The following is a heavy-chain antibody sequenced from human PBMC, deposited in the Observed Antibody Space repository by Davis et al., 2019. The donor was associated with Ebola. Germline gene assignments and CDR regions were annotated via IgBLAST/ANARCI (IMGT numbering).Heavy chain of an antibody. CDR2: ISAYNGNT. Sequence: AASVKVSCKASAYTFTSYGISWVRQAPGQGLEWMGWISAYNGNTNYAQKLQGRVTMTTDTSTSTAYMELRSLRSDDTAVYYCARDRLTTERFTSSYWGQGTLVTVSS. CDR1: AYTFTSYG. V-gene: IGHV1-18*04. J-gene: IGHJ4*02. D-gene: IGHD1-1*01. CDR3: ARDRLTTERFTSSY.